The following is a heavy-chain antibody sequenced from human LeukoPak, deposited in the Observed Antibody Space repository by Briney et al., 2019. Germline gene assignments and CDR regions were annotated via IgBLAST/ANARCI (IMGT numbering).Heavy chain of an antibody. D-gene: IGHD3-10*01. CDR1: GGTFSSYA. CDR3: ARDLSTMVRGAPRASTGSGD. J-gene: IGHJ4*02. Sequence: SVKVSCKASGGTFSSYAISWVRQAPGQGLEWMGRIIPILGIANYAQKFQGRVTITADKSTSTAYMELSSLRSEDTAVYYCARDLSTMVRGAPRASTGSGDWGQGTQVTVSS. V-gene: IGHV1-69*04. CDR2: IIPILGIA.